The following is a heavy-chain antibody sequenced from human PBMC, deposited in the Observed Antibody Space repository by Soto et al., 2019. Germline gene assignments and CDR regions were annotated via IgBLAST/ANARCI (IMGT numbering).Heavy chain of an antibody. CDR1: GFIFSNYV. CDR2: MSYDGTTK. CDR3: AREVLWSRYFDY. D-gene: IGHD3-10*01. J-gene: IGHJ4*02. V-gene: IGHV3-30-3*01. Sequence: QVQLVESGGGVVQPGRSLRLSCAAYGFIFSNYVMYWVRQAPGKGLEWVAFMSYDGTTKSYADSVKGRFTISRDNSQNTLYLQMNSLRPEDTGVYYCAREVLWSRYFDYWGQGTLVTVSS.